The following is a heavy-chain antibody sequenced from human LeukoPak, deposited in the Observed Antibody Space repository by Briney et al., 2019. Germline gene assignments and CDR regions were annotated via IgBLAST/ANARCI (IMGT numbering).Heavy chain of an antibody. D-gene: IGHD1-1*01. CDR3: ARDSETETGWYYYGMDV. Sequence: PGGSLRLSCAASGFTFSDYYISWIRQAPGKGLEWVSYISSSSSYTNYADSVKGRFTISRDNAKNSLYLQMNSLRAEDTAVYYCARDSETETGWYYYGMDVWGQGTTVTVSS. CDR2: ISSSSSYT. V-gene: IGHV3-11*05. CDR1: GFTFSDYY. J-gene: IGHJ6*02.